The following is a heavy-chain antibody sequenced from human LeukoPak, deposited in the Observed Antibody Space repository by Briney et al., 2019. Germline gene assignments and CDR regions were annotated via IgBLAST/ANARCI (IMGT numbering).Heavy chain of an antibody. Sequence: GGSLRLSCAASGFTFDDYAMHWVRQAPGKGLEWVSGISWNSGSIGYADSVKGRFTISRDNAKNSLYLQMNSLRAEETTVYYCARDCWDYGSGSYCGIDYWGQGTLVTVSS. CDR3: ARDCWDYGSGSYCGIDY. D-gene: IGHD3-10*01. V-gene: IGHV3-9*01. CDR1: GFTFDDYA. CDR2: ISWNSGSI. J-gene: IGHJ4*02.